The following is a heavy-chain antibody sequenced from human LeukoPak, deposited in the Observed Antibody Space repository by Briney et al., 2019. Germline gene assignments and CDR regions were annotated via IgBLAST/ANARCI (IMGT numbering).Heavy chain of an antibody. D-gene: IGHD3-22*01. Sequence: PGGSLRLSCAASGFTFSSYSMNWVRQAPGKGLEWVSSISSSSSYIYYADSVKGRFTISRDNAKNSLYLQMNSLRAEDTAVYYCARLYYYDSSGYYYPDAFDIWGQGTMVTVSS. V-gene: IGHV3-21*01. CDR2: ISSSSSYI. CDR1: GFTFSSYS. J-gene: IGHJ3*02. CDR3: ARLYYYDSSGYYYPDAFDI.